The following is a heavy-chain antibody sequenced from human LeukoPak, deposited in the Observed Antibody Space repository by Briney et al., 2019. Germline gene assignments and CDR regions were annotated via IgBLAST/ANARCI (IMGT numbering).Heavy chain of an antibody. V-gene: IGHV4-59*12. D-gene: IGHD6-19*01. CDR1: GGSITDYY. J-gene: IGHJ3*02. CDR3: GRDLKVDGSSGYYAFDI. CDR2: DYYSGSS. Sequence: SETLSLTCTVSGGSITDYYWGWIRQPPGKGLEWIGYDYYSGSSNYNPSLKSRVTITVDTSKNQLSLKMSSVSAADTAVYYCGRDLKVDGSSGYYAFDIWGQGTMVTVSS.